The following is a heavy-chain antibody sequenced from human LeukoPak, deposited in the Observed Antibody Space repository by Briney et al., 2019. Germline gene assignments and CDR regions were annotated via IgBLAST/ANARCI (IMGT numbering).Heavy chain of an antibody. J-gene: IGHJ4*02. Sequence: GASVKVSCKVSGYTLTELSMHWVRQAPGKGLEWMGGFDPEDGETIYAQKFQGRVTMTEDTSTDTAYMELSSLRSEDTALYYCAKDYLERRRSYYFDYWGQGTLVTVSS. CDR1: GYTLTELS. CDR3: AKDYLERRRSYYFDY. CDR2: FDPEDGET. V-gene: IGHV1-24*01. D-gene: IGHD1-1*01.